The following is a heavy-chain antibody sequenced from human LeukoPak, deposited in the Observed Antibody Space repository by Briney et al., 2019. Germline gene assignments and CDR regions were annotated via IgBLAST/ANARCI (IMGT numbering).Heavy chain of an antibody. CDR2: ISSSSSYI. V-gene: IGHV3-21*01. CDR1: GFTFRTYW. Sequence: GGSLRLSCAVSGFTFRTYWMSWVRQAPGKGLEWVSSISSSSSYIYYADSVKGRFTISRDNAKNSLYLQMNSLRAEDTAVYYCARVIVGAKLYYYYMDVWGKGTTVTVSS. J-gene: IGHJ6*03. CDR3: ARVIVGAKLYYYYMDV. D-gene: IGHD1-26*01.